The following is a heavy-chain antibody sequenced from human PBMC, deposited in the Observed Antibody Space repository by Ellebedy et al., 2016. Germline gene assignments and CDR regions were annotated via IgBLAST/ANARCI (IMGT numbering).Heavy chain of an antibody. V-gene: IGHV3-53*01. D-gene: IGHD7-27*01. CDR3: VRSTGVLSF. CDR1: GFTVSTNY. CDR2: IFSDGNT. Sequence: GESLKISCAASGFTVSTNYMKWVRQAPGKGLEWVSAIFSDGNTYYADSVKGRLTISRDNAKNPLYLQLNSLTAEDTAVYYCVRSTGVLSFWGRGTLVTVSS. J-gene: IGHJ4*02.